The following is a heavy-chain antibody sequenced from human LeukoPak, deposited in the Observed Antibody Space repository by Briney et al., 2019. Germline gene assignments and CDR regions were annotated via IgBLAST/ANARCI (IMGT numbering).Heavy chain of an antibody. CDR2: IYDSGRT. V-gene: IGHV4-4*07. CDR1: GDSIRDSY. D-gene: IGHD2-8*01. Sequence: SEPLSLTCTVSGDSIRDSYFSWIRQPAGKGLEWIGRIYDSGRTNYSPSLKRRVTLSVDTSNNQFSLTLSSVTAADTAVYHCARDIRSHNGPGGYYYYYMDVWGKGTTVTVSS. CDR3: ARDIRSHNGPGGYYYYYMDV. J-gene: IGHJ6*03.